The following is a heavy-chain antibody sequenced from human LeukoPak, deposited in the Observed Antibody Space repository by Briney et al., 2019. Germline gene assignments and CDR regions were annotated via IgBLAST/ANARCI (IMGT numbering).Heavy chain of an antibody. CDR1: GFTFSSYA. CDR3: ARPRVPFWSGYNLDAFDI. V-gene: IGHV3-30*04. D-gene: IGHD3-3*01. CDR2: ISYDGSNK. Sequence: QPGRSLRLSCAASGFTFSSYAMHWVRQAPGKGLEWVAVISYDGSNKYYADSVKGRFTISRDNSKNTLYLQMNSLRTDDTTVYYCARPRVPFWSGYNLDAFDIWGQGTMVTVSS. J-gene: IGHJ3*02.